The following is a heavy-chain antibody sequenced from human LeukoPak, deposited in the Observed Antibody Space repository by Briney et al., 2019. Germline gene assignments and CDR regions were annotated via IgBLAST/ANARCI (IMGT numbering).Heavy chain of an antibody. V-gene: IGHV3-9*01. CDR2: ISWNTGGI. J-gene: IGHJ6*03. CDR1: GFTFDEYA. Sequence: PGGSLRLSCAASGFTFDEYAIHWVRQAPGKGLEWVSGISWNTGGIAYADSVKGRFTISRDNSKNTLYLQVNSLRAEDTAVYYCAKDRGKQQLVQFSMDVWGKGTTVTVSS. D-gene: IGHD6-13*01. CDR3: AKDRGKQQLVQFSMDV.